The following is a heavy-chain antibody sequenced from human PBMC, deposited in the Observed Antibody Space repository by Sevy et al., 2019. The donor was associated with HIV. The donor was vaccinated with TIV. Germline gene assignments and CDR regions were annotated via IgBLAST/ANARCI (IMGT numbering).Heavy chain of an antibody. J-gene: IGHJ4*02. D-gene: IGHD6-13*01. Sequence: ASVKVSCKASGYTFTGYYMHWVRQAPGQGLEWMGWINPNSGGTDYAQKFQGRVTMTRDTSISIAYMELSRLRSDDTALYFCAKDRWGRAAAGTGVFDYWGQGALVTVSS. CDR2: INPNSGGT. CDR3: AKDRWGRAAAGTGVFDY. V-gene: IGHV1-2*02. CDR1: GYTFTGYY.